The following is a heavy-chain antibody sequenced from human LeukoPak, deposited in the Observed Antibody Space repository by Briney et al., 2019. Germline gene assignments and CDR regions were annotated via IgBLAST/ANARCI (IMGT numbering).Heavy chain of an antibody. CDR3: ARDLRSGYYYDSSGYNDY. D-gene: IGHD3-22*01. CDR2: INPNSGGT. V-gene: IGHV1-2*02. J-gene: IGHJ4*02. Sequence: ASVKVSCKASGYTFTDYYMHWVRQAPGQGLEWMGWINPNSGGTNYAQKFQGRVTMTRDTSISTAYMELSRLRSDDTALYYCARDLRSGYYYDSSGYNDYWGQGTLVTVSS. CDR1: GYTFTDYY.